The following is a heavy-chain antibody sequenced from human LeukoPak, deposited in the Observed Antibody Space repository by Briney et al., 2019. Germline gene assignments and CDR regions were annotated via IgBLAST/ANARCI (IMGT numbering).Heavy chain of an antibody. CDR3: ARVGSSSSSGPYFDY. D-gene: IGHD6-6*01. V-gene: IGHV4-31*03. J-gene: IGHJ4*02. CDR2: IYYSEST. Sequence: PSQTLSLTCTVSGGSISSGGYYWSWVRQHPGRGLEWIEYIYYSESTYYNPSLKSRITISVDTSKNQFSLKLSSVTAADTAVYYCARVGSSSSSGPYFDYWGQGTLVTVSS. CDR1: GGSISSGGYY.